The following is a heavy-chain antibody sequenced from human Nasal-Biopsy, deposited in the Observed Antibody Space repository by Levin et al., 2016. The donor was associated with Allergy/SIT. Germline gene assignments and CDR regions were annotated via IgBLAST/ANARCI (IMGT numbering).Heavy chain of an antibody. D-gene: IGHD4-17*01. J-gene: IGHJ4*02. CDR2: IKTKSGDGGTT. Sequence: GESLKISCAASGFTFSKAWMSWVRQAPGKGLEWVGRIKTKSGDGGTTDYAAPVKGRFSISRDESKNTLYLQMNSLKPEDTAVYYCTTGRTTEFDCWGQGTLVTVSS. CDR1: GFTFSKAW. V-gene: IGHV3-15*01. CDR3: TTGRTTEFDC.